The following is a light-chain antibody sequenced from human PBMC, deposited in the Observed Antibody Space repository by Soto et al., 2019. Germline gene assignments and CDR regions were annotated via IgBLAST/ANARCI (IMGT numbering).Light chain of an antibody. Sequence: DIQMTQSPSTLSASVGDRVTITCRASQSISSWLAWYQQKPGKAPKLLTYDASSLESGVPSRFSVSGSGTEFTLTISSLQPDDFATYYCQQYNSDPWTFGQGTKVEIK. CDR1: QSISSW. J-gene: IGKJ1*01. V-gene: IGKV1-5*01. CDR2: DAS. CDR3: QQYNSDPWT.